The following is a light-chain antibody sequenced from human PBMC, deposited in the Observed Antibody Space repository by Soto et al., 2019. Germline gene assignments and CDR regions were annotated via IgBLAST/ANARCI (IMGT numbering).Light chain of an antibody. CDR1: QSVSSSY. CDR3: QQYGSSPIT. V-gene: IGKV3-20*01. Sequence: EIVLTQSPGTLSLSPGERATLSCRASQSVSSSYLAWYQQKPGQAPRLLIYGASSRATGMPDRFRGSGSGTDFTLIISRLEPEDFAVYYCQQYGSSPITFGQGTRLEIK. CDR2: GAS. J-gene: IGKJ5*01.